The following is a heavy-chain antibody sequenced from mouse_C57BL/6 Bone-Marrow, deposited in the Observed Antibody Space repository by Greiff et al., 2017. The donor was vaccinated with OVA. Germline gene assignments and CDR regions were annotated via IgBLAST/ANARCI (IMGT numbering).Heavy chain of an antibody. D-gene: IGHD2-4*01. J-gene: IGHJ4*01. CDR1: GFNIKDDY. CDR3: TPSYYYYDHDYAMDY. V-gene: IGHV14-4*01. Sequence: EVQLQQSGAELVRPGASVKLSCTASGFNIKDDYMHWVKQRPEQGLEWIGWIDPENGDTEYASKFQGKATITADTSSNTAYLQLSRLTSEDTAVYYCTPSYYYYDHDYAMDYWGQGTSVTVSS. CDR2: IDPENGDT.